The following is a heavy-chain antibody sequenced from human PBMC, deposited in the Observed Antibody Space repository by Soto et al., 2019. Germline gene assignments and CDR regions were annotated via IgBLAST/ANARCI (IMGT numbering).Heavy chain of an antibody. CDR3: AHRLGGSSWNDGFFDF. CDR1: GFSLTKSPVG. D-gene: IGHD1-1*01. Sequence: QITLKESGPTLVEPTEALALTCSFSGFSLTKSPVGVGWFRQPPGKALEWLAVIYWDGDKRYNPSLKTRITMTKDTSRNQVALTMTDMVPKDTATYFCAHRLGGSSWNDGFFDFWGQGFPVTVS. CDR2: IYWDGDK. V-gene: IGHV2-5*02. J-gene: IGHJ4*02.